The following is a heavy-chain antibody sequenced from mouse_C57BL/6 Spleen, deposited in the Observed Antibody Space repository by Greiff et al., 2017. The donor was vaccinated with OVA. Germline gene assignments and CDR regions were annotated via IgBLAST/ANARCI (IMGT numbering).Heavy chain of an antibody. D-gene: IGHD1-1*01. CDR1: GYTFTSYW. CDR2: IYPGSGST. CDR3: ARSGYYGSRGYFDY. J-gene: IGHJ2*01. V-gene: IGHV1-55*01. Sequence: VKLQESGAELVKPGASVKMSCKASGYTFTSYWITWVKQRPGQGLEWIGDIYPGSGSTNYNEKFKSKATLTVDTSSSTAYMQLSSLTSEDSAVYYCARSGYYGSRGYFDYWGQGTTLTVSS.